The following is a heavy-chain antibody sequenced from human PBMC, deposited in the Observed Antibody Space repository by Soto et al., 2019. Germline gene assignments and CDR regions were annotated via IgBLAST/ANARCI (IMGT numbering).Heavy chain of an antibody. CDR2: IIPIFGTA. CDR1: GGTFSSYA. CDR3: ARNLGYCSGGSCG. V-gene: IGHV1-69*13. Sequence: GASVKVSCTASGGTFSSYAISWVRQAPGQGLEWMGGIIPIFGTANYAQKFQGRVTITADESTSTAYMELSSLRSEDTAVYYCARNLGYCSGGSCGWGQGTLVTVSS. D-gene: IGHD2-15*01. J-gene: IGHJ4*02.